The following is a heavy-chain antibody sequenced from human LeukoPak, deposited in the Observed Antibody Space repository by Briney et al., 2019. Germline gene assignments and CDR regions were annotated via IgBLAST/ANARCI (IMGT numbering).Heavy chain of an antibody. Sequence: SETLSLTCTVSGGSISSSSSYWGWIRQPPGMGLEWVGYISYSGSTYYNPSLKSRVTISVDTSKNQFSLKLSSVTAADTAVYYCAGSITMVRGVIITGHHFDYWGQGTLVTVSS. CDR2: ISYSGST. D-gene: IGHD3-10*01. CDR1: GGSISSSSSY. V-gene: IGHV4-39*07. J-gene: IGHJ4*02. CDR3: AGSITMVRGVIITGHHFDY.